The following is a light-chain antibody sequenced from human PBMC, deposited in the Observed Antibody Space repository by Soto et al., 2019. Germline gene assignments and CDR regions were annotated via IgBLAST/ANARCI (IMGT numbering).Light chain of an antibody. CDR1: QSVSYY. V-gene: IGKV3-11*01. Sequence: EIVLTQSPAILSLSPVERATLSCRASQSVSYYLAWYQQKPGQAPRLLIYDASSRATGVPDRFSGSGSGTDFTLTISSLQPEDFATYYCQQSYSTPPRTFGQGTRLEIK. CDR2: DAS. CDR3: QQSYSTPPRT. J-gene: IGKJ5*01.